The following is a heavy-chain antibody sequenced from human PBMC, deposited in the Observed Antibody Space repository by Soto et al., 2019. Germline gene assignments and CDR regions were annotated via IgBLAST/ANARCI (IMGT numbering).Heavy chain of an antibody. CDR3: ARDFAVTTSYYYYCMDV. CDR1: GYTFTSYG. CDR2: ISAYNGNT. J-gene: IGHJ6*03. Sequence: ASVKVSCKASGYTFTSYGISWVRQAPGQGLEWMGWISAYNGNTNYAQKLQGRVTMTTDTSTSTAYMELRSLRSDDTAVYYCARDFAVTTSYYYYCMDVWGKGTTVTVSS. D-gene: IGHD4-17*01. V-gene: IGHV1-18*01.